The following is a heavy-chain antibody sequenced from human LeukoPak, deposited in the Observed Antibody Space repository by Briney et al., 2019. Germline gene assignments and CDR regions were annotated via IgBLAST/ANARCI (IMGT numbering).Heavy chain of an antibody. CDR1: GFRFDIYA. CDR2: ISGSGGAT. J-gene: IGHJ3*02. Sequence: GGSLRLSCAASGFRFDIYAMSWVRQAPGKGLDWVSSISGSGGATYYRDSVKGRFAISRDNSKNSLYLQMNSLRAEDTAVYYCARGRGHYYDSSGYYYVCAFDIWGQGTMVTVSS. D-gene: IGHD3-22*01. CDR3: ARGRGHYYDSSGYYYVCAFDI. V-gene: IGHV3-23*01.